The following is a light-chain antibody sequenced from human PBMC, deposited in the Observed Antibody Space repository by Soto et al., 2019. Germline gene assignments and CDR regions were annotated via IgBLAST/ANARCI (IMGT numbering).Light chain of an antibody. CDR2: GAS. J-gene: IGKJ1*01. CDR3: QQYNIWPPWT. CDR1: QSVSNN. V-gene: IGKV3-15*01. Sequence: EIVTTQSPATLSVSPGERATLSCRASQSVSNNLAWYQQRPGQAPRLLIYGASTRATGVPARFSGSGSGTEFTLTISSLQSEDFAVYYCQQYNIWPPWTFGQGTKVDIK.